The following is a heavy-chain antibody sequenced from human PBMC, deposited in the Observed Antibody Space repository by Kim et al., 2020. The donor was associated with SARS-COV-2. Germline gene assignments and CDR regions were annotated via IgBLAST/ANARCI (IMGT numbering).Heavy chain of an antibody. CDR1: GGSISSSSYY. J-gene: IGHJ5*02. V-gene: IGHV4-39*01. D-gene: IGHD3-9*01. CDR2: IYYSGST. Sequence: SETLSLTCTVSGGSISSSSYYWGWIRQPPGKGLEWIGSIYYSGSTYYNPSLKSRVTISVDASKNQISLKLSSVTAADTAGYYCARHRIRYFGKRRIENWFDPRGQGTLVTVSS. CDR3: ARHRIRYFGKRRIENWFDP.